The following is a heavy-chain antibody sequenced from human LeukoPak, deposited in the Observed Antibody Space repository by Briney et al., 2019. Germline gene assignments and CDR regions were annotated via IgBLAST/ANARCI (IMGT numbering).Heavy chain of an antibody. CDR2: VYPDDSDT. D-gene: IGHD1-26*01. CDR1: GYSFTRYW. CDR3: ARPSGTHFPFDY. J-gene: IGHJ4*02. Sequence: GGSLRLSCKTSGYSFTRYWIAWVRQTPGKGLEWMGIVYPDDSDTRYSPAFQGQVTISADKSTTTAYLHWSSLKASDTAVYYRARPSGTHFPFDYWGQGTLVTVSS. V-gene: IGHV5-51*01.